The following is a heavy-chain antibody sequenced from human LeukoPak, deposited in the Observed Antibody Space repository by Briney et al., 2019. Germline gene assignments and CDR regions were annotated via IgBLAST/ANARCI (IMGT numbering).Heavy chain of an antibody. CDR2: INSDGSST. Sequence: GGSLRLSCAASGFSVSGNWMHWVRQAPGKGRVWVSRINSDGSSTNYADSVRGRFTISRDNAKNTVYLQVNSLRVEDTAVYYCARGSGAYGDFDYWGQGTLVTVSS. CDR3: ARGSGAYGDFDY. J-gene: IGHJ4*02. D-gene: IGHD6-19*01. CDR1: GFSVSGNW. V-gene: IGHV3-74*01.